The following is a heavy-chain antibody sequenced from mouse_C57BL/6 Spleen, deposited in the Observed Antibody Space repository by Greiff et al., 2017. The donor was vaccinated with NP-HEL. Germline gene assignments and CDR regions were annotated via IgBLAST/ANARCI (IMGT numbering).Heavy chain of an antibody. CDR1: GYAFSSSW. CDR2: IYPGDGDT. Sequence: QVQLQQSGPELVKPGASVKISCKASGYAFSSSWMNWVKQRPGKGLEWIGRIYPGDGDTNYNGKFKGKATLTADKSSSTAYMQLSSLTSEDSAVYSCARSRSGYPYYYAIDYWGQGTSVTVSS. CDR3: ARSRSGYPYYYAIDY. D-gene: IGHD3-2*02. J-gene: IGHJ4*01. V-gene: IGHV1-82*01.